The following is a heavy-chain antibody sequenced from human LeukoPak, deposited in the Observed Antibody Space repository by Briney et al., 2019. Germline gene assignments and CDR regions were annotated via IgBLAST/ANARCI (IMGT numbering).Heavy chain of an antibody. D-gene: IGHD3-16*01. J-gene: IGHJ5*02. CDR1: GGSISGFF. CDR3: ARHNGGSSSIRA. V-gene: IGHV4-59*01. Sequence: PSETLSLTCTVSGGSISGFFWNWIRQPPGKGLEWIGYIYYTGNTNYSPSLKNRVTISVDTSKNQLSLKLTSVTAADTAAYYCARHNGGSSSIRAWGQGTLVTVSP. CDR2: IYYTGNT.